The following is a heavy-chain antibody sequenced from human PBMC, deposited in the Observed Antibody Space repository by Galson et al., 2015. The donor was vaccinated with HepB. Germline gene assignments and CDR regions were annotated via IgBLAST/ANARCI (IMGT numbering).Heavy chain of an antibody. Sequence: CAISGDSVSSNSAAWNWIRQSPSGGLEWLGRTFYRSRWYNDYAVSVQSRISINPDTSRNQFSLQLTSVTPEDTAVYYCAGEGGGDSYGTFDYWGQGTLVTVSS. CDR1: GDSVSSNSAA. D-gene: IGHD4-17*01. J-gene: IGHJ4*02. CDR3: AGEGGGDSYGTFDY. V-gene: IGHV6-1*01. CDR2: TFYRSRWYN.